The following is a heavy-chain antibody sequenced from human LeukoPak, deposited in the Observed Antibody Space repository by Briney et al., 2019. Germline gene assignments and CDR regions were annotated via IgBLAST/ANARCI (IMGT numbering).Heavy chain of an antibody. J-gene: IGHJ6*02. Sequence: SETLSLTCTVSGGSISSYYWSWIRQPPGKGLEWIGYIYYSGSTNYNPSLKSRVTISVDTSKNQFSLKLSSVTAADTAVYYCARHGADGYNYYYYYGMDVWGQGTTVTVSS. V-gene: IGHV4-59*08. CDR1: GGSISSYY. CDR3: ARHGADGYNYYYYYGMDV. D-gene: IGHD5-24*01. CDR2: IYYSGST.